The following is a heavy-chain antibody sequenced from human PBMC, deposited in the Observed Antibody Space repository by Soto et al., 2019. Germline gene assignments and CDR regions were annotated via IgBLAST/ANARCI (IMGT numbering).Heavy chain of an antibody. CDR3: ASSNIAAAGFYYYGMDV. V-gene: IGHV4-59*01. CDR2: IYYSGST. D-gene: IGHD6-13*01. CDR1: GGSISSYY. Sequence: PSETLSLTCTVSGGSISSYYWSWIRQPPGKGLEWIGYIYYSGSTNYNPSLKSRVTISVDTSKNQFSLKLSSVTAADTAVYYCASSNIAAAGFYYYGMDVSGRGTTVTVS. J-gene: IGHJ6*02.